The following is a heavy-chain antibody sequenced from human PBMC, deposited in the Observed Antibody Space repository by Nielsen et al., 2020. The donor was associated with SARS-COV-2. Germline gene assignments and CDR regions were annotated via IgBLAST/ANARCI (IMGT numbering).Heavy chain of an antibody. J-gene: IGHJ4*02. CDR2: IIPIFGTA. CDR1: GGTFSSYA. V-gene: IGHV1-69*13. CDR3: ARRRDGYNSLDY. D-gene: IGHD5-24*01. Sequence: SVKVSCKASGGTFSSYAISWVRQALGQGLEWMGGIIPIFGTANYAQKFQGRVTITADESTSTAYMELSSLRSEDTAVYYCARRRDGYNSLDYWGQGTLVTVSS.